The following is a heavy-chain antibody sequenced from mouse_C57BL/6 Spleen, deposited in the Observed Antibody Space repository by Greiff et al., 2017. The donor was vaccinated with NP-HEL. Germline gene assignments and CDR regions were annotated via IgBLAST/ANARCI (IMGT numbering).Heavy chain of an antibody. Sequence: VQLQQPGAELVRPGSSVKLSCKASGYTFTSYWMHWVKQRPIQGLEWIGNIDPSDSETHYNQKFKDKATLTVDKSSSTAYMQLSSLTSEDSAVYYCARGGYSNYVGYFDVWGTGTTVTVSS. CDR2: IDPSDSET. J-gene: IGHJ1*03. V-gene: IGHV1-52*01. D-gene: IGHD2-5*01. CDR1: GYTFTSYW. CDR3: ARGGYSNYVGYFDV.